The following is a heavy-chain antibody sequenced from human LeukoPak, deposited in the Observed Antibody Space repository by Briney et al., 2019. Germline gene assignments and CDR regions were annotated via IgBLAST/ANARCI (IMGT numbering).Heavy chain of an antibody. Sequence: SETLSLTCTVSGYSISSGYYWGWIRQPPGKGLEWIGSIYHSGSTYYNPSLKSRVTISVDTSKNQFSLKLSSVTAADTAVYYCAREVRGGRFDYWGQGTLVTVSS. CDR2: IYHSGST. V-gene: IGHV4-38-2*02. CDR1: GYSISSGYY. J-gene: IGHJ4*02. D-gene: IGHD3-10*01. CDR3: AREVRGGRFDY.